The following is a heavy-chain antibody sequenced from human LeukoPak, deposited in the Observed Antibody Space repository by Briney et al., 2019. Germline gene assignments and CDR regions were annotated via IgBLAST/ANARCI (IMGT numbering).Heavy chain of an antibody. D-gene: IGHD1-26*01. CDR1: GFTFSSYA. V-gene: IGHV3-23*01. CDR2: ISGSGGST. J-gene: IGHJ6*03. Sequence: GGSLRLSCAASGFTFSSYAMSWVRRAPGKGLEWVSAISGSGGSTYYADSVKGRFTISRDNSKNTLYLQMNSLRAEDTAVYYCAKVGIDRSLEYYYMDVWGKGTTVTVSS. CDR3: AKVGIDRSLEYYYMDV.